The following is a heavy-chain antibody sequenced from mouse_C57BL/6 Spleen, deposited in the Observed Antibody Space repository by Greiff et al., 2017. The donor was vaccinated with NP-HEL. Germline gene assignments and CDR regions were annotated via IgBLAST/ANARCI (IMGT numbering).Heavy chain of an antibody. J-gene: IGHJ4*01. CDR1: GYSITSGYY. CDR3: ARGGISGDFYAMDY. D-gene: IGHD3-3*01. CDR2: ISYDGSN. Sequence: ESGPGLVKPSQSLSPTCSVTGYSITSGYYWNWIRQFPGNNLEWMGYISYDGSNNYNPSLKNRISITRDTSKNQFFLKLNSVTTEDTATYYCARGGISGDFYAMDYRGQGTSVTVSS. V-gene: IGHV3-6*01.